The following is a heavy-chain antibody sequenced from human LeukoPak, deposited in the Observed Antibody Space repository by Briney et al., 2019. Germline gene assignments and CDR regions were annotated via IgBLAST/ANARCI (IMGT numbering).Heavy chain of an antibody. Sequence: PGGSLRLSCAASGFTFSSYWMHWVRQAPGKGLVWVSRPDTDGSTTAYADSVKGRFTISRDNAKNTLYLQMNSLRAEDTAIYYCTRGGTTFDYWGQGTLVTVSS. J-gene: IGHJ4*02. CDR1: GFTFSSYW. CDR3: TRGGTTFDY. D-gene: IGHD1-1*01. CDR2: PDTDGSTT. V-gene: IGHV3-74*01.